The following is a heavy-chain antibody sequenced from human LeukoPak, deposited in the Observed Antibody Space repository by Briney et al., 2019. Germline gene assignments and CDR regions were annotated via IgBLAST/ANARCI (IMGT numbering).Heavy chain of an antibody. D-gene: IGHD6-13*01. J-gene: IGHJ4*02. CDR3: ARLQQLVFDY. CDR2: IYPGDSDT. CDR1: GYIFTSYW. Sequence: GEALQISCKGAGYIFTSYWIGWGRQMPGKGLEGRGIIYPGDSDTRYSPSFQGQVTISADKSIRTAYLQWSSLKASDTAMYYCARLQQLVFDYWGQGTLVTVSS. V-gene: IGHV5-51*01.